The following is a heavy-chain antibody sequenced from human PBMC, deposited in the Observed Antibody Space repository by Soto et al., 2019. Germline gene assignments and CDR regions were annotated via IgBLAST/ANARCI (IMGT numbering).Heavy chain of an antibody. J-gene: IGHJ3*02. CDR2: ISYDGSNK. CDR3: ARGRHILTGYYLADAFDI. CDR1: GFTFSSYA. V-gene: IGHV3-30-3*01. Sequence: HPGGSLRLSCAASGFTFSSYAMHWVRQAPGKGLEWVAVISYDGSNKYYADSVKGRYTISRDNSKNTLYLQMNSLRAEDTAVYYCARGRHILTGYYLADAFDIWGQGTMVTVSS. D-gene: IGHD3-9*01.